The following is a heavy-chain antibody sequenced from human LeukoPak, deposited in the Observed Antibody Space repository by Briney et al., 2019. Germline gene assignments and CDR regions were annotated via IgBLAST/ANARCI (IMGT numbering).Heavy chain of an antibody. J-gene: IGHJ5*02. CDR1: GYTFSGYY. V-gene: IGHV1-46*01. D-gene: IGHD6-13*01. Sequence: ASVKVSCKASGYTFSGYYMHWVRQGPGQGLEWMGIINPSGGRTSYAQKFQGRVTMTRDMSTSTVYMELSSLRSEDTAIYYCARGDGEAASLWENWFDPWGQGTLVTVSS. CDR2: INPSGGRT. CDR3: ARGDGEAASLWENWFDP.